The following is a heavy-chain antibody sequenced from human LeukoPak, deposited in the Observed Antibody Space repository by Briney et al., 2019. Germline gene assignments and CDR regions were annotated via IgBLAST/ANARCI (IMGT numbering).Heavy chain of an antibody. Sequence: ASVKVSFKASGYTFTSYGISGVRPAPGQGREWMGWISAYNGNTNYAQKLQGRVSMTTDTSTSTDYMELRSLRSDATAVYYCARDPTIAVAGPGYWGQGTLVTVSS. CDR3: ARDPTIAVAGPGY. J-gene: IGHJ4*02. CDR2: ISAYNGNT. CDR1: GYTFTSYG. D-gene: IGHD6-19*01. V-gene: IGHV1-18*01.